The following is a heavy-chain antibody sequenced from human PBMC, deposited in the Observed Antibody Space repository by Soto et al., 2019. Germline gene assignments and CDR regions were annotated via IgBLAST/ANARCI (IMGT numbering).Heavy chain of an antibody. CDR2: ICSSGTT. CDR1: GASISGCAYY. Sequence: SETLSLTCTVSGASISGCAYYWGWVRQPPGKGLAWIGSICSSGTTYYNPSLRSRVTISVDTSNNHFSLSLTSVTAADTAVYFCARHRRETGTYAPPLDNWGQGTQVTVSS. J-gene: IGHJ4*02. D-gene: IGHD1-1*01. V-gene: IGHV4-39*01. CDR3: ARHRRETGTYAPPLDN.